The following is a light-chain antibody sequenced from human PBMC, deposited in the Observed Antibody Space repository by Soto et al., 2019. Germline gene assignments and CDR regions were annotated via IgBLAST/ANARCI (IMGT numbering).Light chain of an antibody. CDR1: QSISSN. J-gene: IGKJ2*01. CDR2: GAS. Sequence: EIVMTQSPANLSVSPGDRATLSCRASQSISSNLAWYQQKPGQGPRLLIYGASTRATGIPARFSGSGSGTEFTLTISSLQSEDFAVYYCQQYNKWPPYTFGQGTKLEIK. V-gene: IGKV3-15*01. CDR3: QQYNKWPPYT.